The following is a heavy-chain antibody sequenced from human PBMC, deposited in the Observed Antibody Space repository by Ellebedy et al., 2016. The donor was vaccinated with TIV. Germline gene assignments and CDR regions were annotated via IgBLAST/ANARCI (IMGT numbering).Heavy chain of an antibody. CDR2: VGSRNDFT. CDR1: GFTFSSYA. D-gene: IGHD5-18*01. Sequence: GESLKISCAASGFTFSSYAIGWVRQAPGKGLEWVAAVGSRNDFTYNADSVRFTISRDNSKNTVDLRLISLRVEDTAVYYCAKAGGRELGYSYGYGFDIWGQGTMVTVSS. J-gene: IGHJ3*02. V-gene: IGHV3-23*01. CDR3: AKAGGRELGYSYGYGFDI.